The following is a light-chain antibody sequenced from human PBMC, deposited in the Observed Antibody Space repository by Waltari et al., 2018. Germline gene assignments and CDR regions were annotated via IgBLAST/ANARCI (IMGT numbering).Light chain of an antibody. V-gene: IGKV1-9*01. Sequence: IQLTQSPSSLSASVGERDTITCPARQGISRYLAWYQQKPGKAPKLLIYGASTSQSGVPSSFSGSGAGTDFTLTSSSLQPEYFATYYCQQLNRYPLTFGQGTKLEIK. CDR2: GAS. CDR1: QGISRY. J-gene: IGKJ2*01. CDR3: QQLNRYPLT.